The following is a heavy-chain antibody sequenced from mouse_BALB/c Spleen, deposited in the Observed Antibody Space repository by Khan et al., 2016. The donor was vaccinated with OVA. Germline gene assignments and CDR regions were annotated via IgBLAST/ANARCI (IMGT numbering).Heavy chain of an antibody. CDR3: ARADYRYDETVAS. CDR1: GFTFSDYY. Sequence: EVELVESGGGLVKPGGSLKLSCAASGFTFSDYYMYWVRQTPERRLEWVATISEGGLFTYYPDSVKGRFTISRDNAKNILYLQMTSLKSEDTALFCCARADYRYDETVASWGQGTLVTVSA. V-gene: IGHV5-4*02. D-gene: IGHD2-14*01. J-gene: IGHJ3*01. CDR2: ISEGGLFT.